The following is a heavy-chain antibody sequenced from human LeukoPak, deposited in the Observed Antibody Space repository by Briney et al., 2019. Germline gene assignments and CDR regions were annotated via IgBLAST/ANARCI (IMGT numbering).Heavy chain of an antibody. D-gene: IGHD6-13*01. CDR1: GGSFSGYY. CDR3: ARLGRYSSSPYGMDV. CDR2: INHSGST. V-gene: IGHV4-34*01. J-gene: IGHJ6*02. Sequence: SETLSLTCAVYGGSFSGYYWSWIRQPPGKGLEWIGEINHSGSTNYNPSLKSRVTISVDTSKNQFSLKLSSVTAADTAVYYCARLGRYSSSPYGMDVWGQGTTVTVSS.